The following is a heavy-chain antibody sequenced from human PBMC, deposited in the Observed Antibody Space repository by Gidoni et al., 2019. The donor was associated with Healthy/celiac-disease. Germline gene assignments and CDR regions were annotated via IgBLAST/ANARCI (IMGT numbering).Heavy chain of an antibody. D-gene: IGHD5-18*01. CDR3: ARGPDRSSYLDY. J-gene: IGHJ4*02. Sequence: QGQLVQSGAEVKRPGASVKVSCKASGYTCTSYGISWVRQAPGHGREGMGWISAYNGNTNYALKLQVSVTRTTATSTSTAYMDLMSLRSDDTAVYYCARGPDRSSYLDYWGQGTLVTVSS. CDR2: ISAYNGNT. V-gene: IGHV1-18*01. CDR1: GYTCTSYG.